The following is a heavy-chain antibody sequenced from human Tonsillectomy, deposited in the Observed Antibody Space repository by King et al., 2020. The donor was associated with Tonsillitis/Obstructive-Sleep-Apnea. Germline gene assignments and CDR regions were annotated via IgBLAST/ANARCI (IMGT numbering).Heavy chain of an antibody. Sequence: VQLQESGPGLVKPSQTLSLICTVSGGSISSGGYYWSWIRQHPGQGLEWIGYIYYSGSTYYNPSLRSRITISVDTSKNQFSLKLNSMTAADTAVYYCARAPADYDFWSGYYSYFDNWGQGAMVIVSS. V-gene: IGHV4-31*03. J-gene: IGHJ4*02. CDR1: GGSISSGGYY. CDR3: ARAPADYDFWSGYYSYFDN. D-gene: IGHD3-3*01. CDR2: IYYSGST.